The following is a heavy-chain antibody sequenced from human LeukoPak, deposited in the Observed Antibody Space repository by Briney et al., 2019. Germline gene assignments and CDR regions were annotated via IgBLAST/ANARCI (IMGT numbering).Heavy chain of an antibody. Sequence: ASVKVSCKASGYTFTSYGISWVRQAPGQGLEWMGWISTYNGKTKYAQKLQGRVTMTTDTSTSTAYMELRSLKSDDTAIYYCARAFCGDVLCDNWFDPWGQGTLVTVSS. V-gene: IGHV1-18*01. CDR1: GYTFTSYG. D-gene: IGHD3-10*02. CDR2: ISTYNGKT. CDR3: ARAFCGDVLCDNWFDP. J-gene: IGHJ5*02.